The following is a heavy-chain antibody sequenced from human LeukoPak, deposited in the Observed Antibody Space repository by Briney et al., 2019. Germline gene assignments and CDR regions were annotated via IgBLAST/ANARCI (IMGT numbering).Heavy chain of an antibody. D-gene: IGHD1-7*01. CDR3: ALTGTTSGWGYYYMDV. Sequence: GGSLRLSCAASGFTFSDYYMSWIRQAPGKGLEWVSYISSSGSTIYYADSVKGRFTIPRDNAKNSLYLQMNSLRAEDTAVYYCALTGTTSGWGYYYMDVWGKGTTVTVSS. J-gene: IGHJ6*03. CDR1: GFTFSDYY. V-gene: IGHV3-11*01. CDR2: ISSSGSTI.